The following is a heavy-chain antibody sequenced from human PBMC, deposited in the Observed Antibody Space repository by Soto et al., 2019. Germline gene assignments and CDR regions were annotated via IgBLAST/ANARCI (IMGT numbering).Heavy chain of an antibody. D-gene: IGHD1-1*01. CDR3: ANLDWSQLPNNFDY. CDR1: GFTFSSYW. J-gene: IGHJ4*02. V-gene: IGHV3-74*03. Sequence: GGSLRLSCAASGFTFSSYWMNWVRQAPGKGLVFVSGINSGGSVYADSVKGRFTISRDNSKSTLYLQLNNLRAEDTAVYYCANLDWSQLPNNFDYWGQGTLVTVSS. CDR2: INSGGS.